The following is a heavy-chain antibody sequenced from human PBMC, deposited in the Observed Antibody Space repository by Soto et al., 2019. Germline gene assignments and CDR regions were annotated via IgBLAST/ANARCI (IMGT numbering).Heavy chain of an antibody. CDR1: GYTFTNYG. CDR3: VREGDGVYYHYGMDV. CDR2: INGYNGNT. V-gene: IGHV1-18*01. J-gene: IGHJ6*02. Sequence: QVQLVQSGDEVKKPGASVKVSCKASGYTFTNYGITWVRQAPGQGLEWMGWINGYNGNTVYTQKIQGRLTMTAETSTATAYMELRSLRSDDTAVYYCVREGDGVYYHYGMDVWGQGTTVIVSS. D-gene: IGHD3-10*01.